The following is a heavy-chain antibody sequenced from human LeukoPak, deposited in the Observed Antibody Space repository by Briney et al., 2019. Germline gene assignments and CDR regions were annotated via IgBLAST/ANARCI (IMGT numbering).Heavy chain of an antibody. Sequence: PGGSLRLSCAASGFTFSSYWMSWVRQAPGKGLEWVANIKQDGSEKYYVDFVKGRFTISRDNAKNSLYLQMNSLRAEDTAVYYCASTRYSSGWTFDYWGQGTLVTVSS. CDR1: GFTFSSYW. CDR3: ASTRYSSGWTFDY. J-gene: IGHJ4*02. D-gene: IGHD6-19*01. CDR2: IKQDGSEK. V-gene: IGHV3-7*01.